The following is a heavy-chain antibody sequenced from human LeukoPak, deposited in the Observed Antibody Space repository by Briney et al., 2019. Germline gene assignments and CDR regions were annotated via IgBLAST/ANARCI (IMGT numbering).Heavy chain of an antibody. D-gene: IGHD3-9*01. J-gene: IGHJ5*02. CDR3: ARGDYDILTGYYKGRNWFDP. CDR2: INHSGST. CDR1: GGSFSGYY. Sequence: SETLSLTCAVYGGSFSGYYWSWIRQPPGKGREWIGEINHSGSTNYNPSLKSRVTISVDTSKNQFSLKLSSVTAADTAVYYCARGDYDILTGYYKGRNWFDPWGQGTLVTVSS. V-gene: IGHV4-34*01.